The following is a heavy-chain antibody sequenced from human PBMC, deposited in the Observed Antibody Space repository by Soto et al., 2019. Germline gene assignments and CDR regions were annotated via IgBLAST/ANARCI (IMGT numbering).Heavy chain of an antibody. CDR2: IYYSGNT. Sequence: PSETLSLTCTVSGGSISSGGYYWSWIRQHPGKGLEWIGYIYYSGNTYYNPSLKSRVTISVDTSKNQFSLKLSSVTAADTAVYYCARTLVVPAAIAVVWFDPWGQGTLVTVSS. CDR3: ARTLVVPAAIAVVWFDP. CDR1: GGSISSGGYY. D-gene: IGHD2-2*01. J-gene: IGHJ5*02. V-gene: IGHV4-31*03.